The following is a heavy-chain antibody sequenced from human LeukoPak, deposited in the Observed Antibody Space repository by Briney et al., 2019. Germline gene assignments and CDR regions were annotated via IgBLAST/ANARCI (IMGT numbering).Heavy chain of an antibody. CDR1: GGSISSGGYS. J-gene: IGHJ4*02. CDR2: IYHSGST. D-gene: IGHD2-15*01. V-gene: IGHV4-30-2*01. CDR3: ARAVRGSCRFDY. Sequence: SETLSLTCAVSGGSISSGGYSWSWIRQPPGKGLEWIGYIYHSGSTYYNPSLKSRVTISVDRSKNQFSLKLSSVTAADTAVYYCARAVRGSCRFDYWGQGTLVTVSS.